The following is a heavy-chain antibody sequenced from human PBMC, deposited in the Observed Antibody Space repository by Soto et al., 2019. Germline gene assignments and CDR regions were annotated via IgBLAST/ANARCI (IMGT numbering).Heavy chain of an antibody. V-gene: IGHV3-49*03. J-gene: IGHJ4*02. CDR3: SGHGGFSAP. Sequence: LRLSCSASGFTFPDHAVSWFRQAPGKGPEWVSLISGTTYGGTAEYAASVRGRFIVSREDSKRIVYLQMNSLKTEDTAVYYCSGHGGFSAPWGPGTLVTV. D-gene: IGHD3-16*01. CDR2: ISGTTYGGTA. CDR1: GFTFPDHA.